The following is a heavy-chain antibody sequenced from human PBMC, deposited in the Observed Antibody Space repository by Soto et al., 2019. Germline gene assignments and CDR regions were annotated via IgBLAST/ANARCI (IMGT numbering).Heavy chain of an antibody. Sequence: QVQLVQSGAEVTKPGYSVKVSCKASGGTFSSYTISWVRQAPGHGLEWMGRIFPTLGIANYAQKFQGRITNSADKSTSTAYMELRSVRSEDTALYYCEREGAYHWGGDCYRCVDPWGQGTLVTVSS. CDR3: EREGAYHWGGDCYRCVDP. CDR2: IFPTLGIA. J-gene: IGHJ5*02. V-gene: IGHV1-69*08. CDR1: GGTFSSYT. D-gene: IGHD2-21*02.